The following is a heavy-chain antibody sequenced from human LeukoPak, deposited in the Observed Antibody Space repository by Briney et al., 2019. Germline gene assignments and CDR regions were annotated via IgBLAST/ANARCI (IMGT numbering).Heavy chain of an antibody. CDR1: GGSISSYY. Sequence: SEXLSXTCTVSGGSISSYYWSWIRQPPGKGLEWIGYIYYSGSTNYNPSLTSRVTISVDTSKNQFSLKLSSVTAADTAVYYCAREYNGGAPNWFDPWGQGTLVTVSS. CDR3: AREYNGGAPNWFDP. J-gene: IGHJ5*02. CDR2: IYYSGST. V-gene: IGHV4-59*01. D-gene: IGHD3-16*01.